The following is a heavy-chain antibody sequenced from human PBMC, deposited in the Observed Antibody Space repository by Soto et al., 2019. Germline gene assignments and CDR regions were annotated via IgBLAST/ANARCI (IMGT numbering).Heavy chain of an antibody. CDR2: IHPDDSDT. CDR1: GYSLTNYW. Sequence: PGESLKISCKGSGYSLTNYWIGWVRQIPGKGLQWMGIIHPDDSDTRYTPSFQGQVTISVDKSISTAYLQWSSLKASDTAIYYCARRSDAFDIWGQGTQVTVSS. CDR3: ARRSDAFDI. J-gene: IGHJ3*02. V-gene: IGHV5-51*01.